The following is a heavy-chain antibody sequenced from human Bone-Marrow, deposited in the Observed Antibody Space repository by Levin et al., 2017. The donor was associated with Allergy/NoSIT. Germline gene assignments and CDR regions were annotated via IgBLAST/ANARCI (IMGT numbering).Heavy chain of an antibody. D-gene: IGHD6-19*01. CDR2: ISKTGINT. V-gene: IGHV3-23*01. CDR1: GFTFSTYA. Sequence: GESLKISCAASGFTFSTYAMSWVRQAPGKGLEWVSSISKTGINTHYADSVKGLFIISRDNSKNTLYLQMNSLRAEDTAIYFCAKDALITMAGGFYQYHGMDVWGQGTTVTVSS. J-gene: IGHJ6*02. CDR3: AKDALITMAGGFYQYHGMDV.